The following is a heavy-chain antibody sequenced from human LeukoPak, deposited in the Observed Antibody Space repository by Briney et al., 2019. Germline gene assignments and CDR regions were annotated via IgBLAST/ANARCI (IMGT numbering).Heavy chain of an antibody. Sequence: GGSLRLSCAASGFAFSSYAMRWVRQAPGKGLEWVSAISGSGGSTYYADSVKGRFTISRDNSKNTLYLQMDSLRAEHTAVYYCAKGAGYRSLNAFDIWGQGTMVTVSS. CDR1: GFAFSSYA. J-gene: IGHJ3*02. CDR2: ISGSGGST. CDR3: AKGAGYRSLNAFDI. D-gene: IGHD6-13*01. V-gene: IGHV3-23*01.